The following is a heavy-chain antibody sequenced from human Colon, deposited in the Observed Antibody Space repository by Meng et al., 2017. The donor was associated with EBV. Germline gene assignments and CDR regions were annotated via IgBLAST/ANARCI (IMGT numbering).Heavy chain of an antibody. D-gene: IGHD3-10*01. CDR1: GDSISSCDYC. CDR3: VRDTRRGCGWFDP. CDR2: INLGVNI. Sequence: QVQVLQSGYGLVRPAPTCTLTCAVSGDSISSCDYCWTRMPHAQGNGLEWISYINLGVNIYETPSHRSRATIAVDKSRNQFSLMRTSVSAADTVDYYCVRDTRRGCGWFDPWGQGTLVTVSS. V-gene: IGHV4-30-2*01. J-gene: IGHJ5*02.